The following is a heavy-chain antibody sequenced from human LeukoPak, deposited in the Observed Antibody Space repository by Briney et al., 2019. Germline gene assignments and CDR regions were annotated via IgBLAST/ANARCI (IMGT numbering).Heavy chain of an antibody. CDR2: IYYSGST. Sequence: SEALSLTCTVSGGSISSGDYYWSWIRQPPGKGLEWIGYIYYSGSTYYNPSLKSRVTISVDTSKNQFSLKLSSVTAADTAVYYCARARAVGYYDSSGYFEDYWGQGTLVTVSS. CDR3: ARARAVGYYDSSGYFEDY. J-gene: IGHJ4*02. CDR1: GGSISSGDYY. V-gene: IGHV4-30-4*01. D-gene: IGHD3-22*01.